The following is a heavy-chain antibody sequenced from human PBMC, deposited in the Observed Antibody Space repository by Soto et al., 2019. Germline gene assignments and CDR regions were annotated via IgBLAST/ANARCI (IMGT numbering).Heavy chain of an antibody. CDR1: GFIFGSFA. Sequence: GSLRLSCAASGFIFGSFAMSWVRQAPWKGLEGVSVITNSGGNTLYADSVKGRFTISRDNSKNILYLQMTGLRDEDAAIYYCAKTSGERYPESRVFDSGGQGTRVTVSS. V-gene: IGHV3-23*01. CDR3: AKTSGERYPESRVFDS. CDR2: ITNSGGNT. J-gene: IGHJ4*02. D-gene: IGHD1-1*01.